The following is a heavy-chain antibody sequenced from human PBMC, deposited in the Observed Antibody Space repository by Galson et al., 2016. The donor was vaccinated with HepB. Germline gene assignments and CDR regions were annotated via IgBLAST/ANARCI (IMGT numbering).Heavy chain of an antibody. CDR3: AKDDDDYNGAFDI. J-gene: IGHJ3*02. Sequence: SLRLSCAASGFTFRSYTMSWVRQAPGKGLEWVSAISGSGVGTYYADSVKGRFTISRDNSKNTLYLQMNRLRAEDTAVYYCAKDDDDYNGAFDIWGQGTMVTVSS. V-gene: IGHV3-23*01. CDR2: ISGSGVGT. CDR1: GFTFRSYT. D-gene: IGHD5-24*01.